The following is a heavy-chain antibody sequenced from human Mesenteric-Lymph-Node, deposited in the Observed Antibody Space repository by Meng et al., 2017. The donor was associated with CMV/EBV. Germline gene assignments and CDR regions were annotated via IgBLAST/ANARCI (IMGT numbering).Heavy chain of an antibody. V-gene: IGHV3-21*01. CDR1: GFTFSSYS. J-gene: IGHJ6*02. D-gene: IGHD3-22*01. Sequence: GESLKISCAASGFTFSSYSINWVRQAPGKGLEWVSSISSSSSYIYYADSVKGRFTISRDNAKNSLYLQMNSLRAEDTAVYYCARGSSGYQDYYYYYGMDVWGQGTTVTVSS. CDR3: ARGSSGYQDYYYYYGMDV. CDR2: ISSSSSYI.